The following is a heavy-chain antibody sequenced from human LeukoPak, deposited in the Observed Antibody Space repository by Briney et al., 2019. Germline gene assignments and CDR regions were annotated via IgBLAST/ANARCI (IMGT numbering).Heavy chain of an antibody. Sequence: GGSLRLSCAASGFTVSSNYMSWVRQAPGKGLEWVSVIYSGGSTYYADSVKGRFTISRDNSKNTLYLQMNSLRAEDTAVYYCAREYYDFWSGLYYYYMDAWGKGTTVTVSS. V-gene: IGHV3-66*02. CDR1: GFTVSSNY. D-gene: IGHD3-3*01. J-gene: IGHJ6*03. CDR2: IYSGGST. CDR3: AREYYDFWSGLYYYYMDA.